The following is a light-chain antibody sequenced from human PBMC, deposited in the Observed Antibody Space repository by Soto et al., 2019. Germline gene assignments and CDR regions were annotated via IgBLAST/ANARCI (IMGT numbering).Light chain of an antibody. CDR3: QQYNSHWT. V-gene: IGKV1-16*01. CDR2: DAS. J-gene: IGKJ1*01. CDR1: QGISNY. Sequence: DIQITQSPSSLSASVGDRVTITFRASQGISNYLAWYQQKPGKVPKLLIYDASSLQSGVPSRFSGIGSGTEFTLTISSLQPDDFATYYCQQYNSHWTFGQGTKVDIK.